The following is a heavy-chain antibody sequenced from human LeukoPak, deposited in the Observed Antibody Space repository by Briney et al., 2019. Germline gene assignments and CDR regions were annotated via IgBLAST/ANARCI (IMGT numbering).Heavy chain of an antibody. J-gene: IGHJ5*02. V-gene: IGHV6-1*01. D-gene: IGHD3-3*01. CDR1: GDSVSSNSAA. CDR3: ARDRVELNWFDP. CDR2: TYYRSKWYN. Sequence: SQTLSLTRAISGDSVSSNSAAWNWVRQSPSRGLEWLGRTYYRSKWYNDYAVSVKSRINITPDTSKNQFSLQLNSVTPEDTAVYYCARDRVELNWFDPWGQGTLVTVSS.